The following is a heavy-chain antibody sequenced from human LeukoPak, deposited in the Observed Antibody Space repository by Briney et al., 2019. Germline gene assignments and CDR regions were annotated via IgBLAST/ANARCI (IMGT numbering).Heavy chain of an antibody. J-gene: IGHJ6*04. D-gene: IGHD5/OR15-5a*01. Sequence: GGALRLSCAASGFTFSSYMMNWGRPAPGEGLEWVSSISSSSSYIYYADSVKGRFTISRDNAKNSLYLQMNSLRAEDTAVYYCARVEYSVYDGPTWYYYYGMDVWGKGTTVTVSS. CDR3: ARVEYSVYDGPTWYYYYGMDV. CDR2: ISSSSSYI. CDR1: GFTFSSYM. V-gene: IGHV3-21*03.